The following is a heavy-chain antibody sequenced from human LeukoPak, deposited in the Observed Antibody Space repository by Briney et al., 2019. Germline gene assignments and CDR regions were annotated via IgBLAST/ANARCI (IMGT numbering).Heavy chain of an antibody. Sequence: ASVKVSCKASGYTLTGYFMHWVRQAPGQGLEWMGWINPNSGGTSYLQNFQGRVTMTRDTSISTAYMDLSRLRSDDTAVYYCARGRPGDYFDYWGQGTLVTVSS. CDR2: INPNSGGT. J-gene: IGHJ4*02. V-gene: IGHV1-2*02. D-gene: IGHD6-25*01. CDR1: GYTLTGYF. CDR3: ARGRPGDYFDY.